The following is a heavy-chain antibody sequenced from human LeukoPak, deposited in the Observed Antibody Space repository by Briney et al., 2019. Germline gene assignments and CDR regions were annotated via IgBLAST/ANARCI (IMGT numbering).Heavy chain of an antibody. V-gene: IGHV4-59*01. CDR2: IYYSEST. CDR3: ARGYALFDY. D-gene: IGHD1-1*01. Sequence: PSETLSLTCTVSGGSISSYYWSWIRQPPGKGLEWIGYIYYSESTNYNPSLKSRVTISVDTSKNQFSLKLSSVTAADTAVYYCARGYALFDYWGQGTLVTVP. J-gene: IGHJ4*02. CDR1: GGSISSYY.